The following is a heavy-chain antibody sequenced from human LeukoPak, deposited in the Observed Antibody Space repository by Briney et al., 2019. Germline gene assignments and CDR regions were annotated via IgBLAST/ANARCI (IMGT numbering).Heavy chain of an antibody. CDR3: ARDRSTMVRGVIYLFGY. J-gene: IGHJ4*02. Sequence: GASVKVSCKASGYTFTGYYTHWVRQAPGQGLEWMGWINPNSGGTNYAQKFQGRVTMTRDTSISTAYMELSRLRSDDTAVYYCARDRSTMVRGVIYLFGYWGQGTLVTVSS. V-gene: IGHV1-2*02. CDR2: INPNSGGT. D-gene: IGHD3-10*01. CDR1: GYTFTGYY.